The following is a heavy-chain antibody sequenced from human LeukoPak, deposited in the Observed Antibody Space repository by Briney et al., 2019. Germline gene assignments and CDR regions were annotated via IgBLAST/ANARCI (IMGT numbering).Heavy chain of an antibody. D-gene: IGHD5-12*01. CDR3: ARVGYSGDDGL. V-gene: IGHV4-61*02. CDR1: GVSISSSNSY. Sequence: PSETLSLTCTVSGVSISSSNSYWGWIRQPAGQGLEWVVRIYTSGSTNYDPSLKSRVTISVDTSKNQFSLKLSSVTAADTAVYYCARVGYSGDDGLWGQGTLVTVSS. CDR2: IYTSGST. J-gene: IGHJ4*02.